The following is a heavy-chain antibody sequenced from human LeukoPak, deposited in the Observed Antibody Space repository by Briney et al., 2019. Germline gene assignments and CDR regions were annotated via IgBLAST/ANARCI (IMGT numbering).Heavy chain of an antibody. CDR1: GFTFSSYS. J-gene: IGHJ5*02. CDR2: ISSSSRYI. Sequence: GGSLRLSCAASGFTFSSYSMTWVRQAPGKGLEWVSSISSSSRYIYYADSVKGRFTISRDNAKNSLYLQMNSLRAEDTAVYYCARDSSGWYHWFDPWGQGTLVTVSS. V-gene: IGHV3-21*01. CDR3: ARDSSGWYHWFDP. D-gene: IGHD6-13*01.